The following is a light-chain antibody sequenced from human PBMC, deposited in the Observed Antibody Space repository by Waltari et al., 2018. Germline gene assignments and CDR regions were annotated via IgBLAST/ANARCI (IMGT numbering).Light chain of an antibody. CDR3: QQYNNWPRT. J-gene: IGKJ1*01. CDR2: GAS. V-gene: IGKV3-15*01. Sequence: EIVMTQSPATLSVSPGERATLSCRANQSVTSNLAWYQQKPGQTPGLLIYGASTRATGIPARFSGSGSGTEFTLTISSLQSEDFAVYYCQQYNNWPRTFGQGTEVEIK. CDR1: QSVTSN.